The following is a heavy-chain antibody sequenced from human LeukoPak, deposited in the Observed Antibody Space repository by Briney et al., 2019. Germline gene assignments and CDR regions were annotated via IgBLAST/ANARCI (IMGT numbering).Heavy chain of an antibody. CDR1: GGSISSGGYY. J-gene: IGHJ6*02. Sequence: SQTLSLTCTVSGGSISSGGYYWSWIRQQPGKGLEGHGYIYYSGSTYNNPSLKSRVTISVDTSKNQFSQKLSSVAAADTAVYYCARGRDYGDYDGMDVWGQGTTVTVSS. CDR2: IYYSGST. V-gene: IGHV4-31*03. CDR3: ARGRDYGDYDGMDV. D-gene: IGHD4-17*01.